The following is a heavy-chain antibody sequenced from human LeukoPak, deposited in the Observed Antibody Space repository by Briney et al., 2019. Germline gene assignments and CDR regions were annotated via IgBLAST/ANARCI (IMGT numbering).Heavy chain of an antibody. J-gene: IGHJ4*02. CDR1: GFTFSSYS. CDR2: ISSSSSYI. CDR3: ARISASGGWNQGD. Sequence: GGSLRLSCAASGFTFSSYSMNWVRQAPGKGLEWVSSISSSSSYIYYADSVKGRFTISRDNAKNSLYLQMNSLRAEDTAVYYCARISASGGWNQGDWGQGTLVTVSS. V-gene: IGHV3-21*01. D-gene: IGHD6-19*01.